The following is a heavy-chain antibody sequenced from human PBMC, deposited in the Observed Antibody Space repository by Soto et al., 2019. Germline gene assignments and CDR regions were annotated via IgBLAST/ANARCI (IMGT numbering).Heavy chain of an antibody. CDR2: IYYSGST. J-gene: IGHJ4*02. CDR3: ARHKRGGVATMTTMYYFDY. CDR1: GGSISSYY. V-gene: IGHV4-59*08. Sequence: SETLSLTCTVSGGSISSYYWSWIRQPPGKGLEWIGYIYYSGSTNYNPSLKSRVTISVDTSKNQFSLKLSSVTAADTAVYYCARHKRGGVATMTTMYYFDYWGQGTLVTVSS. D-gene: IGHD5-12*01.